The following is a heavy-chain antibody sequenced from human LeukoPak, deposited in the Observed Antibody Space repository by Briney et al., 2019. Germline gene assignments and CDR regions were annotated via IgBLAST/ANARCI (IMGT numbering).Heavy chain of an antibody. CDR1: GGSISSGGYY. J-gene: IGHJ5*02. V-gene: IGHV4-31*03. CDR2: IYYSGST. Sequence: SETLSLTCTVSGGSISSGGYYWSWIRQHPGKGLEWIGYIYYSGSTYYNPSLKSRVTISVDTSKNQFSLKLSSVTAADTAVYYCASGGKYDFWSGYYTGGGYNWFDPWGQGTLVTVSS. D-gene: IGHD3-3*01. CDR3: ASGGKYDFWSGYYTGGGYNWFDP.